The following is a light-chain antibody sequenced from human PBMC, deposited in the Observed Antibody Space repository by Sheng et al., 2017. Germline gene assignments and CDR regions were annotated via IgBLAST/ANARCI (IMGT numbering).Light chain of an antibody. Sequence: ETLMTQSPATLSVSPGESATLSCRASQSVSTNLAWYQQLPGQAPRLLIYGASTRATGIPARFSGSGSGTEFTLTISSLQSEDFAVYYCQQAGVPPWTFGQGTKVE. CDR2: GAS. V-gene: IGKV3-15*01. CDR3: QQAGVPPWT. CDR1: QSVSTN. J-gene: IGKJ1*01.